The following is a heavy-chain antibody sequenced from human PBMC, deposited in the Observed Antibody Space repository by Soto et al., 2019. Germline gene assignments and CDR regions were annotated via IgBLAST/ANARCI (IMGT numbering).Heavy chain of an antibody. D-gene: IGHD2-21*02. CDR2: FDPEDGET. CDR1: GYTLTELS. J-gene: IGHJ5*02. V-gene: IGHV1-24*01. CDR3: ATAGRFVGPPLNCGGDCMLYNWFDP. Sequence: ASVKVSCKVSGYTLTELSMHWVRQAPGKGLEWMGGFDPEDGETIYAQKFQGRVTMTEDTSTDTAYMELSSLRSEDTAVYYCATAGRFVGPPLNCGGDCMLYNWFDPWGQGTLVTVSS.